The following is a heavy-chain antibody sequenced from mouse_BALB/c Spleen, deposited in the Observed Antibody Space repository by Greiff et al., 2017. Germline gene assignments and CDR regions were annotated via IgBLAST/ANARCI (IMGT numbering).Heavy chain of an antibody. CDR2: ISYSGST. Sequence: EVKLQESGPGLVKPSQSLSLTCTVTGYSITSDYAWNWIRQFPGNKLEWMGYISYSGSTSYNPSLKSRISITRDTSKNQFFLQLNSVTTEDTATYYCAKDGNYGAMDYWGQGTSVTVSS. J-gene: IGHJ4*01. D-gene: IGHD2-1*01. CDR1: GYSITSDYA. CDR3: AKDGNYGAMDY. V-gene: IGHV3-2*02.